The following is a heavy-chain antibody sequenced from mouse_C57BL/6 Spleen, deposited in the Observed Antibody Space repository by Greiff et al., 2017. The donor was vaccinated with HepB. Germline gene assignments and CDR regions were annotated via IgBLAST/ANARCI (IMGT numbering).Heavy chain of an antibody. CDR1: GYTFTSYW. V-gene: IGHV1-72*01. J-gene: IGHJ4*01. Sequence: QVQLQQPGAELVKPGASVKLSCKASGYTFTSYWMHWVKQRPGRGLEWIGRIDPNSGGTKYNEKFKSKATLTVDKPSSQAYMQLSSLTSEDSAVYYCARKELRLDYAMDYWGQGTSVTVSS. CDR3: ARKELRLDYAMDY. D-gene: IGHD3-2*02. CDR2: IDPNSGGT.